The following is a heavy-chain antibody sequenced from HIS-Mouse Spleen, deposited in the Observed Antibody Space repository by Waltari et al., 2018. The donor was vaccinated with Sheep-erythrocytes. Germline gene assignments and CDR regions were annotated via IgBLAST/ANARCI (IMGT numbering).Heavy chain of an antibody. CDR1: GFTFSSYA. CDR3: AKVRSSSLGAFDI. D-gene: IGHD6-6*01. V-gene: IGHV3-23*01. Sequence: EVQLLESGGGLVQPGGSLRLSCAASGFTFSSYAMSWVRQAPGKGLEWVSAISGSGGSTYYAESVKGRLTISRDNSKNTLYLQMNSLRAEDTAVYYCAKVRSSSLGAFDIWGQGTMVTVSS. J-gene: IGHJ3*02. CDR2: ISGSGGST.